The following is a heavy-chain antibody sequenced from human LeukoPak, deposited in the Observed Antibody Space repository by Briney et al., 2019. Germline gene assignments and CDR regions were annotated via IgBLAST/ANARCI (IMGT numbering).Heavy chain of an antibody. CDR1: GFTFTNYA. CDR3: AKWGDYDILTGYYVPDY. J-gene: IGHJ4*02. D-gene: IGHD3-9*01. CDR2: ITGSDGTS. V-gene: IGHV3-23*01. Sequence: GTSLRLSCVASGFTFTNYAMSWVRQAPGKGLEWVSAITGSDGTSHYADSVKGRFTISRDNSKNTLYLQVNSLRAEDTAVYYCAKWGDYDILTGYYVPDYWGQGTLVTVST.